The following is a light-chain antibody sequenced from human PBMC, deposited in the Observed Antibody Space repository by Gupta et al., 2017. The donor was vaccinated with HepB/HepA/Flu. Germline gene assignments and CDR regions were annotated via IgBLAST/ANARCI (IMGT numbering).Light chain of an antibody. CDR1: WSNIGDNT. CDR2: YDD. J-gene: IGLJ3*02. CDR3: AAWDDSMNGLV. V-gene: IGLV1-36*01. Sequence: QSVVTQPPSVSEAPRQRVSISSSGSWSNIGDNTVNWYQQLPGKAPKLLIYYDDLRPSGVTDRFSGSKSGTSASLTIIGLQAEDEADYYCAAWDDSMNGLVFGGGTKLTVL.